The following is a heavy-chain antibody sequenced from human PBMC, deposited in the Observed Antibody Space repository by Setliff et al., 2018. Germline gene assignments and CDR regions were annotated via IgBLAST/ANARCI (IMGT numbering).Heavy chain of an antibody. D-gene: IGHD5-18*01. CDR3: TFARDGYDVFDI. J-gene: IGHJ3*02. CDR2: IRGRTDNYAT. V-gene: IGHV3-73*01. Sequence: PGGSLRLSCAASGFSFSGSAVYWVRQASVKGLEWIGRIRGRTDNYATAYAASVRGRNTISRDDSKNTAYLQMNSLKTEDTAVYYCTFARDGYDVFDIWGQGTMVTVSS. CDR1: GFSFSGSA.